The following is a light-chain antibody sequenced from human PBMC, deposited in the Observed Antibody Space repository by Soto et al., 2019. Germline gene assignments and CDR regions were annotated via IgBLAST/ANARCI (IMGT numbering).Light chain of an antibody. CDR2: EVR. CDR1: NSDIGSYKY. Sequence: QSALTQPASVSGSPGQSITISCAGSNSDIGSYKYVSWFQQHPGNAPKLIISEVRDRPSGVSTRFSGSKSGNTASLTISGLQPEDEADYYCQSYDSNTVVFGGGTKVTVL. V-gene: IGLV2-14*01. CDR3: QSYDSNTVV. J-gene: IGLJ2*01.